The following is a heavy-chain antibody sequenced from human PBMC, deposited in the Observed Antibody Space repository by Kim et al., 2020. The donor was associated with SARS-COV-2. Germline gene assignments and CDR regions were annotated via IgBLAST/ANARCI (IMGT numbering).Heavy chain of an antibody. CDR3: AREDLNYYGSGIFDY. V-gene: IGHV3-21*01. CDR1: GFTFSSYS. D-gene: IGHD3-10*01. Sequence: GGSLRLSCAVSGFTFSSYSMNWVRQAPGKGLEWVSSISSSSSYIYYADSVKGRFTISRDNAKNSLYLQMNSLRAEDTAVYYCAREDLNYYGSGIFDYWGQGTLVTVSS. CDR2: ISSSSSYI. J-gene: IGHJ4*02.